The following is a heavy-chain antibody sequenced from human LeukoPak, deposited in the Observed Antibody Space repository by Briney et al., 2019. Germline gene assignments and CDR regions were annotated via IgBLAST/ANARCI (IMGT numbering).Heavy chain of an antibody. CDR2: IRGGGGST. CDR3: AKGHRYCTSGNCNSAVDY. V-gene: IGHV3-23*01. CDR1: GFTLSHYA. Sequence: GGSLRLSCSLSGFTLSHYAMSWVRQAPGKGLEWVSTIRGGGGSTDYTDSVKGRFTISRDNSKNTLYLQMNSLGAEDTAVYYCAKGHRYCTSGNCNSAVDYWGQGTLVAVSS. D-gene: IGHD2-15*01. J-gene: IGHJ4*02.